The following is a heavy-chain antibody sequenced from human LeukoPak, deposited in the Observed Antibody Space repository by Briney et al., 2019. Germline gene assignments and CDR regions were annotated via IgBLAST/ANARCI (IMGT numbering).Heavy chain of an antibody. D-gene: IGHD1-7*01. V-gene: IGHV3-15*01. Sequence: GGSLRLSCAASGFTFSNAWMSRVRQAPGKGLEWVGRIKSKTDGGTTDYAAPVKGRFTISRDDSKNTLYLQMNSLKTEDTAVYYCTTGRTGTTLDLRSWGQGTLVTVSS. CDR2: IKSKTDGGTT. CDR1: GFTFSNAW. J-gene: IGHJ4*02. CDR3: TTGRTGTTLDLRS.